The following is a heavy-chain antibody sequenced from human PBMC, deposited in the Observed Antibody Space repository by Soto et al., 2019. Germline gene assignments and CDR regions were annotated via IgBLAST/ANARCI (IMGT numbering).Heavy chain of an antibody. Sequence: EVQLVESGGGLVKPGGSLRLSCAASGFTFSSYSMNWVRQAPGKGLEWVSSISSSSSYIYYADSVKGRFTTSRDNAKNSLYLQMHSLRAEDTAVYYCARDLGIAARPGIYDAFDIWGQGTMVTVSS. CDR2: ISSSSSYI. V-gene: IGHV3-21*01. J-gene: IGHJ3*02. D-gene: IGHD6-6*01. CDR1: GFTFSSYS. CDR3: ARDLGIAARPGIYDAFDI.